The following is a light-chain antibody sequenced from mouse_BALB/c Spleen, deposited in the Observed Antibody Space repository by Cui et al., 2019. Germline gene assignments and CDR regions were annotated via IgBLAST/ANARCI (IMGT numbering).Light chain of an antibody. CDR3: QQRSSYPPYT. CDR2: STS. Sequence: QIVLTQSPAIMSASPGEKVTITCSASSSVSYMHWFQQKPGTSPKLWIYSTSNLASRVPARFSGSGSGTSYSLTISRMEAEDAATYYCQQRSSYPPYTFGGGTKLEIK. J-gene: IGKJ2*01. V-gene: IGKV4-57*01. CDR1: SSVSY.